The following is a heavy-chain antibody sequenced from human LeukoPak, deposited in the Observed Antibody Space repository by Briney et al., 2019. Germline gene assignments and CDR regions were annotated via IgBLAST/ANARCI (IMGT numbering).Heavy chain of an antibody. V-gene: IGHV1-18*04. CDR2: ISAYNGNT. D-gene: IGHD3-9*01. CDR1: GYTFTSYG. CDR3: AREGYYDILTGPDY. Sequence: ASVKVSCKAPGYTFTSYGISWVRQAPGQGLEWMGWISAYNGNTNYAQKLQGRVTMTTDTSTSTAYMELRSLRSDDTAVYYCAREGYYDILTGPDYWGQGTLVTVSS. J-gene: IGHJ4*02.